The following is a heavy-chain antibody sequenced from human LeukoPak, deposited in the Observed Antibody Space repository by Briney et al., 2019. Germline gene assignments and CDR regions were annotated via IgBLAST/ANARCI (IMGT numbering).Heavy chain of an antibody. CDR3: ARLDLFSYHDAFDI. CDR1: GGSISSYY. Sequence: SETLSLTCTVSGGSISSYYWSWIRQPPGKGLEWIGYIYYSGSTNYNPSLKSRVTISVDTSKNQFSLKLSSVTAADTAVYYCARLDLFSYHDAFDIWGQGTMVTVSS. D-gene: IGHD1-26*01. CDR2: IYYSGST. V-gene: IGHV4-59*01. J-gene: IGHJ3*02.